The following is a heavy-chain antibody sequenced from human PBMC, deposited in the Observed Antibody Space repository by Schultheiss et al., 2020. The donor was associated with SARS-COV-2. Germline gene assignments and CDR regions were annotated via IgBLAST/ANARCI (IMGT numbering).Heavy chain of an antibody. CDR3: ARDLCSSTSCYAADMPGFDP. J-gene: IGHJ5*02. D-gene: IGHD2-2*01. Sequence: ASVKVSCKASGYTFTGYYMHWVRQAPGQGLEWMGWMNPNSGNTGYAQEFQGRVTMTRDTSISTAYMELSRLRSDDTAVYYCARDLCSSTSCYAADMPGFDPWGQGTLVTVSS. CDR1: GYTFTGYY. V-gene: IGHV1-2*02. CDR2: MNPNSGNT.